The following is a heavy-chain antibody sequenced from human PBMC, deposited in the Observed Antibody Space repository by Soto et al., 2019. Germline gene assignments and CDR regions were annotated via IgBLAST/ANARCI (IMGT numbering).Heavy chain of an antibody. D-gene: IGHD6-19*01. V-gene: IGHV3-30*18. CDR2: ISYDGSNK. J-gene: IGHJ4*02. CDR3: AKGLDSSGWYWGFDY. CDR1: GFTFSSYG. Sequence: QVQLVESGGDVVQPGRSLRLSCAASGFTFSSYGMHWVRQAPGKGLEWVAVISYDGSNKYYADSVKGRFTISRDNSKNTLYLQMNSLRAEDTAVYYCAKGLDSSGWYWGFDYWGQGTLVTVSS.